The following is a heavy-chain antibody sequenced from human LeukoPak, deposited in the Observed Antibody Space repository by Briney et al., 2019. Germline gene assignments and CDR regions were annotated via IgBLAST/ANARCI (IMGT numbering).Heavy chain of an antibody. CDR1: GFTFSSYA. V-gene: IGHV3-23*01. CDR2: ISGSGGST. D-gene: IGHD1-26*01. J-gene: IGHJ4*02. Sequence: GGSLRLSCAASGFTFSSYAMSWVRQAPGKGLEWVSAISGSGGSTYYADSVKGRFTISRDNSKNTLYLQMNSPRVEDTAVYYCAKLSGSYYLPLDYWGQGTLVTVSS. CDR3: AKLSGSYYLPLDY.